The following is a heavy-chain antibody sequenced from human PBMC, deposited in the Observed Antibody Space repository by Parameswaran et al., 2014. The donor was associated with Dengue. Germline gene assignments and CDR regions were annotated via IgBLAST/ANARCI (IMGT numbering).Heavy chain of an antibody. CDR2: INAGNGNT. V-gene: IGHV1-3*01. D-gene: IGHD3-10*01. J-gene: IGHJ4*02. CDR3: ARGSWRLLWFGELPYYFDY. CDR1: GYTFTSYA. Sequence: PGASVKVSCKASGYTFTSYAMHWVRQAPGQRLEWMGWINAGNGNTKYSQKFQGRVTITRDTSASTAYMELSSLRSEDTAVYYCARGSWRLLWFGELPYYFDYWGQGTLVTVSS.